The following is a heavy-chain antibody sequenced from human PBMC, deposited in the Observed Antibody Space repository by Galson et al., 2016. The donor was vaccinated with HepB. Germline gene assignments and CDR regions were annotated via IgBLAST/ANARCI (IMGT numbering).Heavy chain of an antibody. CDR2: IVVGSGNT. V-gene: IGHV1-58*01. CDR3: AAERVTSSDYYYYYSMDI. CDR1: GFTFTSSA. J-gene: IGHJ6*02. D-gene: IGHD2-2*01. Sequence: SVKVSCKASGFTFTSSAVQWVRQARGQRLEWIGWIVVGSGNTNYAQKFQERVTITRDMSTSTAYMELSSLRSEDTAVYYCAAERVTSSDYYYYYSMDIWGRGTTVTVSS.